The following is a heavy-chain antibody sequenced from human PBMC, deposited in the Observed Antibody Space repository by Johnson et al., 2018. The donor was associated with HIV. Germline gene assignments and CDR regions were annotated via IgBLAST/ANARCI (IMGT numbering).Heavy chain of an antibody. CDR1: GFTFSNAW. CDR3: TTDWEYYYGAGRLDAFDM. J-gene: IGHJ3*02. D-gene: IGHD3-10*01. CDR2: IKTKSDGGTI. Sequence: VQLVESGGGLVKPGGSLRLSCAASGFTFSNAWMSWVRQAPGKGLEWVGRIKTKSDGGTIDYNAPVKGSFTISRDDSKHTLYLQMNSLKTEDTAVYYCTTDWEYYYGAGRLDAFDMWGQGTMVTVSS. V-gene: IGHV3-15*01.